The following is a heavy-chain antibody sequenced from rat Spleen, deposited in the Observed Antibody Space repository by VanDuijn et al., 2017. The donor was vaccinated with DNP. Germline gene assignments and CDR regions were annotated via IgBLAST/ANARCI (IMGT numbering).Heavy chain of an antibody. CDR3: TRARGTYYGYNYVMDA. Sequence: QVQLKESGPGLVQPSQTLSLTCTVSGFSLTSNGVSWVRQPPGKGLEWIAAISSGGSTYYNSALKSRLSISRDTSKSQVFLKMNSLQTEDTAIYFCTRARGTYYGYNYVMDAWGQGASVTVSS. D-gene: IGHD1-9*01. CDR1: GFSLTSNG. V-gene: IGHV2S12*01. J-gene: IGHJ4*01. CDR2: ISSGGST.